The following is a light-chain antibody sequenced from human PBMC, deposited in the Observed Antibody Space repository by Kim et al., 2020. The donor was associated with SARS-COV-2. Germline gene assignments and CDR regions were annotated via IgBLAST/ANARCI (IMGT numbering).Light chain of an antibody. CDR1: QSISSF. CDR2: DAS. J-gene: IGKJ5*01. V-gene: IGKV3-11*01. CDR3: HQRSNWPGT. Sequence: LSPGERATLSCRASQSISSFLAWYQQIPGQAPRLLIYDASNRATDIPARFSGSGSGTVFTLTISSLEPEDFALYYCHQRSNWPGTFGQGTRLEIK.